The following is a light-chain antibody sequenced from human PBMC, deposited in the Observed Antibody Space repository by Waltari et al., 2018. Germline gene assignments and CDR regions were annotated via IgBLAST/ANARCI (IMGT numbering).Light chain of an antibody. CDR1: SSNIGSHS. J-gene: IGLJ3*02. CDR3: EAWDDSLNGHWV. CDR2: RNN. Sequence: QSVLTQPPSASGTPGQRVTISCSGSSSNIGSHSVYWYQQLPGTAPKLLIYRNNQRPSGVPDRFTGSKSSTSASLAISGLRSEDEVDYYCEAWDDSLNGHWVFGGGTKVTVL. V-gene: IGLV1-47*01.